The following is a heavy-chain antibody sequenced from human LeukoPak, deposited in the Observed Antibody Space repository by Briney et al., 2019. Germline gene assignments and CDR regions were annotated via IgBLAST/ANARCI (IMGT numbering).Heavy chain of an antibody. CDR2: IRYDGSYK. V-gene: IGHV3-30*02. CDR1: GFTFSGSG. D-gene: IGHD4/OR15-4a*01. J-gene: IGHJ4*02. Sequence: GGSLRLSCAASGFTFSGSGMHWVRQAPGKGLEWLAFIRYDGSYKYHADSVKGRFAVSRDNSKNTLYLQMDSLRAEDTALYYCAKDTYGGLDYWGQGTLVTVSS. CDR3: AKDTYGGLDY.